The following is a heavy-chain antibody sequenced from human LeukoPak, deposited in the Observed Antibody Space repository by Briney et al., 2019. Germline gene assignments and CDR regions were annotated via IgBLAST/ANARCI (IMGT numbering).Heavy chain of an antibody. Sequence: GGSLRLSCVASGFTFSRFGMHWVRQAPGKGLEWVSAISGSGGSTYYADSVKGRFTISRDNSKNTLYLQMNSLRAEDTAVYYCAKDPKRRDGYWGQGTLVTVSS. V-gene: IGHV3-23*01. D-gene: IGHD5-24*01. CDR2: ISGSGGST. J-gene: IGHJ4*02. CDR1: GFTFSRFG. CDR3: AKDPKRRDGY.